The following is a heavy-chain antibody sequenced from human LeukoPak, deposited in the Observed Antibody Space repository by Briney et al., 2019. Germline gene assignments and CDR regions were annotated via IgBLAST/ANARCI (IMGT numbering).Heavy chain of an antibody. CDR2: IYHSGST. CDR1: GGSISSSNW. Sequence: PSETLSLTCSVSGGSISSSNWWSWVRQPPGKGLEWIGEIYHSGSTNYNPSLKSRVTISVDKSKNQFSLKLSSVTAADTAVYYCASVPLLWFGERKNWFDPWGQGTLVTVSS. V-gene: IGHV4-4*02. D-gene: IGHD3-10*01. CDR3: ASVPLLWFGERKNWFDP. J-gene: IGHJ5*02.